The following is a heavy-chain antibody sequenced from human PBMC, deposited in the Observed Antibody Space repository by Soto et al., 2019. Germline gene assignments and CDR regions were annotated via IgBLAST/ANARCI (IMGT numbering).Heavy chain of an antibody. CDR3: AKDRYGGKGVSGNDY. Sequence: PGGSLRLSCAASGFTFSSYAMSWVRQAPGKGLEWVSAISGSGGSTYYADSVKGRFTISRDNSKNTLYLQMNSLRAEDTAVYYCAKDRYGGKGVSGNDYWGQGTLVTVSS. D-gene: IGHD2-15*01. CDR1: GFTFSSYA. V-gene: IGHV3-23*01. CDR2: ISGSGGST. J-gene: IGHJ4*02.